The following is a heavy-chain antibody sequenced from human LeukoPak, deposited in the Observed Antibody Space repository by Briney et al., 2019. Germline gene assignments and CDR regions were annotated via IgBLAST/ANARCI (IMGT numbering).Heavy chain of an antibody. CDR3: ARASDPWLQLT. D-gene: IGHD5-24*01. CDR1: GFTFSSYN. J-gene: IGHJ5*02. V-gene: IGHV3-7*03. Sequence: GGTLRLSCAASGFTFSSYNMNWVRQAPGKGLEWVGNIKQDGSEKRYADSVGGRFSISRDNAQTSLYLQMNSLRAEDTAVYYCARASDPWLQLTWGQGTLVTVSS. CDR2: IKQDGSEK.